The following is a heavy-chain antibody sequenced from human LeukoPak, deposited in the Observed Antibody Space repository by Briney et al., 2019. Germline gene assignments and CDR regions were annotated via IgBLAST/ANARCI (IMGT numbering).Heavy chain of an antibody. Sequence: GGPLRLSCAASGFTFSNYGMHWVRQAPGKGLEWVALISNDGSNDYYGDSVEGRFTISRDNSKNTLYLQMNSLIPEDTAVDYCAKDMGILWWCLGDWGQGTLVTVSS. CDR1: GFTFSNYG. J-gene: IGHJ4*02. D-gene: IGHD2-21*01. V-gene: IGHV3-30*18. CDR2: ISNDGSND. CDR3: AKDMGILWWCLGD.